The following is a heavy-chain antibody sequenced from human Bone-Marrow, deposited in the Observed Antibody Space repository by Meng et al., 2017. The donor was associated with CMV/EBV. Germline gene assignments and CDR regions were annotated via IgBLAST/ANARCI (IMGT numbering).Heavy chain of an antibody. CDR3: ATITYYYDSSDYEVAGFANY. CDR2: MSSNSSYT. CDR1: FTDYY. V-gene: IGHV3-11*06. J-gene: IGHJ4*02. D-gene: IGHD3-22*01. Sequence: FTDYYMSWNRQAPGKGLEWISYMSSNSSYTNYADSVKGRFTISRDNAKNSLYLQMKSLRAEDTAVYYCATITYYYDSSDYEVAGFANYWGQGTLVTVSS.